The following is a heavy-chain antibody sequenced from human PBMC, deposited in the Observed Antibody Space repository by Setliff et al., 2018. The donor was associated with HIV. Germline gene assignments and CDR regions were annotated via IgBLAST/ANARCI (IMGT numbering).Heavy chain of an antibody. Sequence: GGSLRLSCAASGFPVSDNYMTWVRQAPGKGLEWVAIISYHERDTFYADSVKGRFTISRDNSKNTLYLQMNSLRAEDTAVYYCARDFRYSGSYGSAFDLWGQGTMVTVSS. D-gene: IGHD1-26*01. CDR2: ISYHERDT. CDR3: ARDFRYSGSYGSAFDL. J-gene: IGHJ3*01. V-gene: IGHV3-30*03. CDR1: GFPVSDNY.